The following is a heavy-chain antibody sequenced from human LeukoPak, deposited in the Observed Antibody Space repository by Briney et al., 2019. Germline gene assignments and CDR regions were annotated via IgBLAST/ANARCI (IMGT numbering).Heavy chain of an antibody. CDR2: ISGSGGST. CDR1: GFTFSSYA. Sequence: GGSLRLSCAASGFTFSSYAMSWVRQAPGKGLEWVSAISGSGGSTYYADSVKGRFTISRDNSKNTLYLQMNSLRAEDTAVYYCAKDRVGYDSSGPYYFDYWGQGTLVTVSS. D-gene: IGHD5-12*01. CDR3: AKDRVGYDSSGPYYFDY. J-gene: IGHJ4*02. V-gene: IGHV3-23*01.